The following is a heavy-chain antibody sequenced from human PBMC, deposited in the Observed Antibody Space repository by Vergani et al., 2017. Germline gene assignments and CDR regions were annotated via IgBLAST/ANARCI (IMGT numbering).Heavy chain of an antibody. Sequence: QVRLVESGGGVVQPGRSLRLSCAASGFTFSSYGMHWVRQAPGKGLEWVAVIWYDGSNKYYADSVKGRFTISRDNSKNTLYLQMNSLRAEDTAVYYCARDRRGGDSEYFQHWGQGTLVTVSS. CDR1: GFTFSSYG. V-gene: IGHV3-33*01. J-gene: IGHJ1*01. CDR3: ARDRRGGDSEYFQH. CDR2: IWYDGSNK. D-gene: IGHD4-17*01.